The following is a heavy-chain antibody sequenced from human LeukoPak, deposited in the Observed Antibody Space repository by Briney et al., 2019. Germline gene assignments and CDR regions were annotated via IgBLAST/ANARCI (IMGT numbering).Heavy chain of an antibody. D-gene: IGHD3-10*01. J-gene: IGHJ4*02. CDR3: ARDAVTMVRGVNY. CDR2: ISSSGSTI. Sequence: PGGSLRLSCAASGFTFSDYYMSWIRQAPGKGLEWGSYISSSGSTIYYADSVKGRFTISRDNAKNPLYLQMNSLRAEETAVYYCARDAVTMVRGVNYWGQGTLVTVSS. V-gene: IGHV3-11*01. CDR1: GFTFSDYY.